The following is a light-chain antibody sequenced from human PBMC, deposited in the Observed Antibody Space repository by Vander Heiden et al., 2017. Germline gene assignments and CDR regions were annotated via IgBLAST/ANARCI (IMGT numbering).Light chain of an antibody. J-gene: IGLJ2*01. Sequence: QTVVTQEPSFSVSPGATVTLTCGLSSGSVSTHSFPSWYHQTPGQAPRTLIYNTNTRSSGVPDRFSGSILGNTAALTITGAQADDESDYYCVLYMGSGISVFGGGTKLTVL. CDR3: VLYMGSGISV. V-gene: IGLV8-61*01. CDR2: NTN. CDR1: SGSVSTHSF.